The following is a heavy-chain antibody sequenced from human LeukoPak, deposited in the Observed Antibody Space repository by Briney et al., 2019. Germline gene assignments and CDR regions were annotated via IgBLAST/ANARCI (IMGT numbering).Heavy chain of an antibody. Sequence: SETLSLTCAVYGGSFSGYYWSWIRQPPGKGLEWIGEINHSGSTNYNPSLKSRVTISVDTSKNQFSLKLSSVTAADTAVYYCARHRKGRPLEPWGQGTLVTVSS. V-gene: IGHV4-34*01. CDR1: GGSFSGYY. CDR2: INHSGST. J-gene: IGHJ5*02. CDR3: ARHRKGRPLEP.